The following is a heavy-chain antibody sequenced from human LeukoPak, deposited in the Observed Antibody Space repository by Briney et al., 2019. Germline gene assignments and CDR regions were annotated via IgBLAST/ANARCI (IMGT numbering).Heavy chain of an antibody. Sequence: ASVKVSCKASGYTFTSYYMHWVRQAPGQGLEWMGIINPSGGSTSYAQKFQGRVTMTRDMSTSTVYMELSSLRSEDTAVYYCARAVVVAGFDPWGQETLVTVSS. CDR3: ARAVVVAGFDP. CDR1: GYTFTSYY. CDR2: INPSGGST. J-gene: IGHJ5*02. D-gene: IGHD2-21*01. V-gene: IGHV1-46*01.